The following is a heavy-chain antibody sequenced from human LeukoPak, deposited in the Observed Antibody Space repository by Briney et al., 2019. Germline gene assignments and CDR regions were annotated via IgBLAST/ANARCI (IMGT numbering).Heavy chain of an antibody. CDR2: INPNSGGT. J-gene: IGHJ4*02. V-gene: IGHV1-2*02. CDR3: ARDYYGPDY. CDR1: GYTFTGYY. D-gene: IGHD3-10*01. Sequence: GASVTVSCEASGYTFTGYYIHWVRQAPGQGLEWMGWINPNSGGTNYAQKFQGRVTMTRDTSISTAYMELSRLRSDDTAVYYCARDYYGPDYWGQGTLVTVSS.